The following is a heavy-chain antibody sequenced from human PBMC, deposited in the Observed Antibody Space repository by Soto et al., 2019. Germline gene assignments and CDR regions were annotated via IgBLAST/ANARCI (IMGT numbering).Heavy chain of an antibody. D-gene: IGHD3-10*01. Sequence: QVQLVESGGGVVQPGRSLRLSCAASGFTFSSYDMHWVRQAPGKGLEWVAVVWYDGSKKYDADSVKGRFTISRDNSKNTLYLQMNSMRAEDTAVYYCARDGITMVRGVIYWFDPWGQGTLVTVSS. V-gene: IGHV3-33*01. CDR1: GFTFSSYD. J-gene: IGHJ5*02. CDR2: VWYDGSKK. CDR3: ARDGITMVRGVIYWFDP.